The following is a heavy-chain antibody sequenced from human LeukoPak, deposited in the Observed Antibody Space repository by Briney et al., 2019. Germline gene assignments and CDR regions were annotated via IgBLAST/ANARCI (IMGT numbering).Heavy chain of an antibody. D-gene: IGHD6-13*01. CDR2: ISSSSSYI. CDR1: GFTFSSYS. CDR3: ARLTIAGGFDI. J-gene: IGHJ3*02. V-gene: IGHV3-21*01. Sequence: GGSLRLSCAASGFTFSSYSMNWVRQAPGKGLEWVSSISSSSSYIYYADSARGRFTISRDNAKNSLYLQMNSLRAEDTAVYYCARLTIAGGFDIWGQGTMVTVSS.